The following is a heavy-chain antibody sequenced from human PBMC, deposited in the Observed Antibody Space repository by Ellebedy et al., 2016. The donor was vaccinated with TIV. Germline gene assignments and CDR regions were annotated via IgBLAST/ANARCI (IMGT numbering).Heavy chain of an antibody. V-gene: IGHV1-18*01. CDR3: ARDGRYYEILTGYYRF. J-gene: IGHJ4*02. CDR2: ISANNGNT. Sequence: AASVKVSCKASGYSFTSYGISWVRQAPGQGLEWMGWISANNGNTKYPQKLQGRVTMTTDTSTSTAYMELRSLRSDDTAVYYCARDGRYYEILTGYYRFWGQGTLVTVSS. D-gene: IGHD3-9*01. CDR1: GYSFTSYG.